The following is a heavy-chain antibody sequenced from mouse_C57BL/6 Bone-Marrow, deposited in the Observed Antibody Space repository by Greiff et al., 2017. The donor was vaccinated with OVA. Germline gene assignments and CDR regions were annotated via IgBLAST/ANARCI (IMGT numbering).Heavy chain of an antibody. Sequence: EVKLQESGPVLVKPGASVKMSCKASGYTFTDYYMNWVKQSHGKSLEWIGVINPYNGGTSYNQKFKGKATLTVDKSSSTAYMELNSLTSEDSAVYYCALLRPFDYWGQGTTLTVSS. V-gene: IGHV1-19*01. CDR2: INPYNGGT. J-gene: IGHJ2*01. CDR3: ALLRPFDY. D-gene: IGHD1-2*01. CDR1: GYTFTDYY.